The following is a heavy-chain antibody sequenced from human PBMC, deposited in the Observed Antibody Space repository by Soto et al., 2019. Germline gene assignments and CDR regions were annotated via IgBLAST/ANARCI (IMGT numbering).Heavy chain of an antibody. CDR1: GGSFSSYY. J-gene: IGHJ5*02. CDR2: INHSGST. Sequence: SETLSLTCAVYGGSFSSYYWSWIRQPPGKGLEWIGEINHSGSTNYNPSLKSRVTISVDTSKNQFSLKLSSVTAADTAVYYCARVGRFLNWFDPWGQGTLVTVSS. D-gene: IGHD3-10*01. V-gene: IGHV4-34*01. CDR3: ARVGRFLNWFDP.